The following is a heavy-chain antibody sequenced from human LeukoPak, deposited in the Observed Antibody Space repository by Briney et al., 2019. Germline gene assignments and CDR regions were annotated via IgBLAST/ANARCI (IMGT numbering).Heavy chain of an antibody. CDR1: GFTFSSYG. CDR2: ISYDGSNK. Sequence: GGSLILSCAASGFTFSSYGMHWVRQAPGKGLEWVAVISYDGSNKYYADSVKGRFTISRDNSKNTLYLQMNSLRAEDTAVYYCAKGIEYSSSSLDYWGQGTLVTVSS. J-gene: IGHJ4*02. D-gene: IGHD6-13*01. CDR3: AKGIEYSSSSLDY. V-gene: IGHV3-30*18.